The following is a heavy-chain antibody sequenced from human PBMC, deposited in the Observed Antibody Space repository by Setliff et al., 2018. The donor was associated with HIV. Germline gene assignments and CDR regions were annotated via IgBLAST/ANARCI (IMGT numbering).Heavy chain of an antibody. CDR1: GPSFTGYY. Sequence: SETLSLTCAVYGPSFTGYYWNWIRQLPGKAFEWFGEINHSGVTYYNPSFKSRVNISLDLSKNQFSLRLTGLSGADTATYFCAAKPMIRGRPFAFWGQPTLVTVSS. V-gene: IGHV4-34*01. D-gene: IGHD3-10*01. J-gene: IGHJ4*02. CDR3: AAKPMIRGRPFAF. CDR2: INHSGVT.